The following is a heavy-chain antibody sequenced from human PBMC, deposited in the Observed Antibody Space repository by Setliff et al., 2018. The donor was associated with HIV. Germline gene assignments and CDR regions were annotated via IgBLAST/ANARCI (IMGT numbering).Heavy chain of an antibody. CDR1: GDSIRSQF. V-gene: IGHV4-4*08. CDR3: ASLDGSESPYIYYYYMDV. Sequence: SETLSLTCNLSGDSIRSQFWTWIRQTPVKGLEWIASIETTGTVNYSPSLKSRVSISLDPSRSQFSLTLRSVTAADTAVYYCASLDGSESPYIYYYYMDVWGKGTAVTVSS. D-gene: IGHD3-10*01. J-gene: IGHJ6*03. CDR2: IETTGTV.